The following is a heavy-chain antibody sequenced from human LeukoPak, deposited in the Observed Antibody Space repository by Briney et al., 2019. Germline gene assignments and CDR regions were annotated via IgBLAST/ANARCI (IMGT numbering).Heavy chain of an antibody. D-gene: IGHD6-13*01. CDR1: GGSISSGDYY. CDR3: AVEQQLRFDP. V-gene: IGHV4-30-4*01. CDR2: IYYSGST. Sequence: PPGTLSLTCTVSGGSISSGDYYWSWIRQPPGKGLEWIGYIYYSGSTYYNASLKSRVTISVDTSKNQFSLKLSSVTAADTAVYYCAVEQQLRFDPWGQGTLVTVSS. J-gene: IGHJ5*02.